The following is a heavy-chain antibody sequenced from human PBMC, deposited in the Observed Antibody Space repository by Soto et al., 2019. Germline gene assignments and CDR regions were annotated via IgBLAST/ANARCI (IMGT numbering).Heavy chain of an antibody. CDR2: INHSGST. CDR1: GGSFSGYY. Sequence: QVQLQQWGAGLLKPSETLSLTCAVYGGSFSGYYWSWIRQPPGKGLEWIGEINHSGSTNYNPSLKSRVTISVDTSKNQFSLKLSSVTAADTAVYYCATRGRSGWSNWFDPWGQGTLVTVSS. D-gene: IGHD6-19*01. CDR3: ATRGRSGWSNWFDP. V-gene: IGHV4-34*01. J-gene: IGHJ5*02.